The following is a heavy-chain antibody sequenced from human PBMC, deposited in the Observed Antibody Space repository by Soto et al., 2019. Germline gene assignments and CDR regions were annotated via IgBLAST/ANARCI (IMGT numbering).Heavy chain of an antibody. CDR3: ARDPVGYCSSTSCSDLYFDL. CDR1: GFTFSSYS. J-gene: IGHJ2*01. V-gene: IGHV3-48*01. CDR2: ISSSSSTI. D-gene: IGHD2-2*01. Sequence: PGGSLRLSCAASGFTFSSYSMNWVRQAPGKGLEWVSYISSSSSTIYYADSVKGRFTTSRDNAKNSLYLQMNSLRAEDTAVYYCARDPVGYCSSTSCSDLYFDLWGRGTLVTVSS.